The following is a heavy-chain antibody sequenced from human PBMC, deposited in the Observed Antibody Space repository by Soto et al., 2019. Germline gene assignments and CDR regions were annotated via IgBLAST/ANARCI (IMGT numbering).Heavy chain of an antibody. V-gene: IGHV3-48*03. D-gene: IGHD7-27*01. Sequence: GGSLRISCAASGFTFISCEMNWVRQAPGKGLEWVSYIRSSGSTLYYEDSVKGRCTISRDNAKNSLYLQMNSLRAEDTAVYDCAIYWGSGSPSAFDTWGQGTMVTGSS. J-gene: IGHJ3*02. CDR3: AIYWGSGSPSAFDT. CDR2: IRSSGSTL. CDR1: GFTFISCE.